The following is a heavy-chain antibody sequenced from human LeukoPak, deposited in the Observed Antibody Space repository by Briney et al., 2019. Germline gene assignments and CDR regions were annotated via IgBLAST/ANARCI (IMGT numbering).Heavy chain of an antibody. CDR1: GFTFSSYS. D-gene: IGHD5-18*01. Sequence: GGSLRLSCAASGFTFSSYSMNWVRQAPGKGLEWDSSISSSSSYIYYADSVKGRFTISRDNAKNSLYLQMNSLRAEDTAVYYCARDQDTAMFFSSASRDAFDIWGQGTMVTVSS. V-gene: IGHV3-21*01. J-gene: IGHJ3*02. CDR2: ISSSSSYI. CDR3: ARDQDTAMFFSSASRDAFDI.